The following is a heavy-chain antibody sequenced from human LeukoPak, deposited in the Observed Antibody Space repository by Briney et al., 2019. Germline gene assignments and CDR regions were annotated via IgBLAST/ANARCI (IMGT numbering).Heavy chain of an antibody. J-gene: IGHJ4*02. Sequence: PSETLSLTCAVFGGSFSGYYWNWIRQPPGKGLEWIGQINPSRNTNYNPSLKSRVTISVDTSKKQFSLKLSSVTAADTAVYYCATWGVYDILTDDYWGQGTLVTVSS. CDR3: ATWGVYDILTDDY. CDR1: GGSFSGYY. CDR2: INPSRNT. V-gene: IGHV4-34*01. D-gene: IGHD3-9*01.